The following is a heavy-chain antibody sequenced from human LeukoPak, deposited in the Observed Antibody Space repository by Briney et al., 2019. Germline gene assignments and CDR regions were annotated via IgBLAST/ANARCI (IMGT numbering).Heavy chain of an antibody. V-gene: IGHV3-66*02. D-gene: IGHD6-19*01. Sequence: GGSLRLSCAASGFTVSSNYMSWVRQAPGKGLEWVSVIDSGGSTYYADSVKGRFTISRDNSKNTLYLQMNSLRAEDTAVYYCARAFPYSSGWHDAFDIWGQGTMVTVSS. CDR2: IDSGGST. J-gene: IGHJ3*02. CDR3: ARAFPYSSGWHDAFDI. CDR1: GFTVSSNY.